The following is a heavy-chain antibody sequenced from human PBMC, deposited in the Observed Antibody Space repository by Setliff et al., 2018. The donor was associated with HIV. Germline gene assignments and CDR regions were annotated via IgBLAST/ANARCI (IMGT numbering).Heavy chain of an antibody. J-gene: IGHJ4*02. V-gene: IGHV4-61*02. CDR1: GGSITRGDEY. CDR2: IYYTGST. Sequence: SETLSLTCIVSGGSITRGDEYWSWIRQPAGKGPEWVGRIYYTGSTDFNPSVKSRVSISIDTSNSRFSLKLSSVTAADTAVYYCARHDSGGYYSLDYWGQGTLVTVSS. D-gene: IGHD3-22*01. CDR3: ARHDSGGYYSLDY.